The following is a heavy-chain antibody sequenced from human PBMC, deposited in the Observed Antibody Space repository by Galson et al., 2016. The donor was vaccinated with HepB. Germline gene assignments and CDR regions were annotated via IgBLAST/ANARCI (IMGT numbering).Heavy chain of an antibody. V-gene: IGHV4-39*02. Sequence: SETLSLTCTVSGGSIRSSSFYWGWVRQTPGKGLEWIGSIFYSGGTNYNPSLKSRVTISVDTSKNVLSLTLMSVTAAATAVYYCARRSWGSGIDHWGQGTLVTVS. CDR1: GGSIRSSSFY. CDR3: ARRSWGSGIDH. J-gene: IGHJ5*02. D-gene: IGHD3-10*01. CDR2: IFYSGGT.